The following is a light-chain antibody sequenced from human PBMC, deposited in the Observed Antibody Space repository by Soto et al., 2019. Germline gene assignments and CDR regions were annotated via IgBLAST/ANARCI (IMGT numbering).Light chain of an antibody. J-gene: IGKJ1*01. CDR1: QSVSYSY. V-gene: IGKV3-20*01. CDR3: QQYGNSPPWT. Sequence: EIVLTQSPRPLSLSPGERATLSCRASQSVSYSYLAWYQQKPGQAPRLLIYGASSRATGIPDRFSGSGSGTDFTLTISRLEPEDVAVYYCQQYGNSPPWTFGQGTKVEIK. CDR2: GAS.